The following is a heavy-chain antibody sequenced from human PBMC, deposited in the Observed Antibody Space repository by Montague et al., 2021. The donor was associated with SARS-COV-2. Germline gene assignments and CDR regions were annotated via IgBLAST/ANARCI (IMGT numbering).Heavy chain of an antibody. CDR2: VTTIGTT. V-gene: IGHV4-4*07. CDR3: ARTPTRPLSLDS. Sequence: SETLSLTCAVSGGSITGFSWSWVRQPAGKGLECIYRVTTIGTTNYSPSLRRRVPMSVDTSKYQFSFNLNPVTAAATAIYYCARTPTRPLSLDSWGQGTLVTVSS. D-gene: IGHD6-6*01. J-gene: IGHJ4*02. CDR1: GGSITGFS.